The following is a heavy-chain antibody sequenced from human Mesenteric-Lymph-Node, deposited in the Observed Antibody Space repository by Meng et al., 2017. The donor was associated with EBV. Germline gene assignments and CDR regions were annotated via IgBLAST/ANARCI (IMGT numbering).Heavy chain of an antibody. CDR1: GYTFVNYD. D-gene: IGHD3-16*01. J-gene: IGHJ4*02. CDR2: VNIDSGNT. Sequence: VQLVQSGPEAKKPGAQVKVSCKTSGYTFVNYDINWVRHATGQGLEWMGSVNIDSGNTGYARKFQGRVSMTRDTSTSTAYMELSSLRSDDTAIYYCARRQRGYMGGDFWGQGTLVTVSS. CDR3: ARRQRGYMGGDF. V-gene: IGHV1-8*01.